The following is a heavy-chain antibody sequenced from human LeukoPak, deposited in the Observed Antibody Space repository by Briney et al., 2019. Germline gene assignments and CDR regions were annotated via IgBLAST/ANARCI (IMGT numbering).Heavy chain of an antibody. J-gene: IGHJ4*02. CDR2: IIPNSGGT. CDR3: ARVYCSSTSCYGDY. CDR1: GGTFSSYA. Sequence: ASVKVSCKASGGTFSSYAISWVRQAPGQGLEWMGGIIPNSGGTNYAQKFQGRVTMTTDTSTSTAYMELRSLRSDDTAVYYCARVYCSSTSCYGDYWGQGTLVTVSS. V-gene: IGHV1-18*01. D-gene: IGHD2-2*01.